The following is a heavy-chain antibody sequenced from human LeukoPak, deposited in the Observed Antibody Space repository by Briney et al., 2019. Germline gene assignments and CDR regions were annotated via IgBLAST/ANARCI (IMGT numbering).Heavy chain of an antibody. CDR2: ISGSGYIS. CDR3: AKGGSSDPLDY. D-gene: IGHD3-16*01. V-gene: IGHV3-23*01. Sequence: GGSLRLSCAASGFTFGNYAMTWVRQAPGKGLEWVSVISGSGYISFYAVSVTGRFTISRDNSKNTLFLQMNNLRPDDSAVYYCAKGGSSDPLDYWGQGALIIVSS. CDR1: GFTFGNYA. J-gene: IGHJ4*02.